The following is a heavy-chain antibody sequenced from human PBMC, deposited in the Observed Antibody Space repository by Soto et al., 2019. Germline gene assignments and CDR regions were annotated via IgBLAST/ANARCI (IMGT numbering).Heavy chain of an antibody. CDR1: GFTFRSYW. Sequence: LRLSCAASGFTFRSYWMHWVRQAPGKGLVWVSRINSDGSSTSYADSVKGRFTISRDNAKNTLYLQMNSLSAEDTAVYYCARVKLELLTHHRYYYGMDVWGQGTTVTVSS. CDR3: ARVKLELLTHHRYYYGMDV. CDR2: INSDGSST. J-gene: IGHJ6*02. V-gene: IGHV3-74*01. D-gene: IGHD1-7*01.